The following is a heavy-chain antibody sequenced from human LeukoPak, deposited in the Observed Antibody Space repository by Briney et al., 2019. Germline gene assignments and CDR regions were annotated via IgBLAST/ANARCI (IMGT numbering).Heavy chain of an antibody. CDR2: IWYDGSNE. Sequence: GGSLRLSCAASGFTFSSYGMHWVRQAPGKGLEWVAVIWYDGSNEYYADSVKGRFTISRDNSKNTLYLQMNSLRAEDTAVYYCARNWPRGYSYGQLDYWGQGTLVTVSS. J-gene: IGHJ4*02. CDR1: GFTFSSYG. D-gene: IGHD5-18*01. V-gene: IGHV3-33*01. CDR3: ARNWPRGYSYGQLDY.